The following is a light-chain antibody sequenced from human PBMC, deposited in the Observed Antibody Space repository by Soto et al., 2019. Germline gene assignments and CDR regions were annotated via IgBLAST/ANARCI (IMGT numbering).Light chain of an antibody. V-gene: IGKV3-20*01. J-gene: IGKJ1*01. CDR1: RSVSSSY. CDR2: GAS. Sequence: PGERVTLSCRASRSVSSSYLTWYQQKPGQAPRLLIYGASRRATGIPDRFTGSGSGTDFTLTISRLEPEDFAVYYCQQYVSSPWAFGQGTKVDIK. CDR3: QQYVSSPWA.